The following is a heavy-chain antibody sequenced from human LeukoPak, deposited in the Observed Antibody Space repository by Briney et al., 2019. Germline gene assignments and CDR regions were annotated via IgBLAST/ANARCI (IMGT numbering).Heavy chain of an antibody. V-gene: IGHV3-21*01. CDR2: ISSSSSYI. D-gene: IGHD6-19*01. J-gene: IGHJ5*02. CDR1: GFTFSNYE. Sequence: GGSLRLSCAASGFTFSNYEMNWVRQAPGKGLEWVSSISSSSSYIYYADSVKGRFTISRDNAKNSLYLQMNTLRAEDTAVYYCARADGWLVRGWFDPWGQGTLVTVSS. CDR3: ARADGWLVRGWFDP.